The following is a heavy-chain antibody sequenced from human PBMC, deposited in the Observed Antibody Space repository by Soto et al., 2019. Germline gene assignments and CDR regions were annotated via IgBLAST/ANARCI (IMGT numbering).Heavy chain of an antibody. V-gene: IGHV1-2*02. D-gene: IGHD3-16*01. CDR2: INPKSDGT. J-gene: IGHJ6*02. CDR3: ARGESTDCSPGVCPFNYNYHLDV. CDR1: GYIFTDYL. Sequence: QVQLLQSGAEVKKPGASVRVSCKASGYIFTDYLIYWVRQVPGQGLEWMGRINPKSDGTALAQSFQGRVSMAKDKSMSEIFLEVYNLRSDDTAVYFCARGESTDCSPGVCPFNYNYHLDVWGQGTAVTV.